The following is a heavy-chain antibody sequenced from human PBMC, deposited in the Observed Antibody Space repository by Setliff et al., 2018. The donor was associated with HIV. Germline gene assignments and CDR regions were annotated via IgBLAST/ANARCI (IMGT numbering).Heavy chain of an antibody. CDR3: ARDSSASRTPPLH. Sequence: ASVKVSCKASGYTFAGYGIHWVRQAPGQGLEWVGWINIYTGDRTYADNFQYRVTMTADTSTSTVYMELRHLRSDDTAVDYCARDSSASRTPPLHWGQGTLVTVSS. CDR1: GYTFAGYG. CDR2: INIYTGDR. D-gene: IGHD6-6*01. J-gene: IGHJ4*02. V-gene: IGHV1-18*01.